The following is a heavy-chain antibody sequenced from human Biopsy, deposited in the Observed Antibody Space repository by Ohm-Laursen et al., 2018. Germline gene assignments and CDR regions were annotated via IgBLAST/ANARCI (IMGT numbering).Heavy chain of an antibody. V-gene: IGHV1-46*01. Sequence: GASVKVSCKASGYTLTSYYIHWVRQAPGQGLQWMGLINPSHGSTGSAQKFEGRFTMTRDTSISTAYVDLSSLRSDDTAVYYCTRGGYYYDSLAYYYWFDPWGQGTLVTVSS. J-gene: IGHJ5*02. D-gene: IGHD3-22*01. CDR2: INPSHGST. CDR3: TRGGYYYDSLAYYYWFDP. CDR1: GYTLTSYY.